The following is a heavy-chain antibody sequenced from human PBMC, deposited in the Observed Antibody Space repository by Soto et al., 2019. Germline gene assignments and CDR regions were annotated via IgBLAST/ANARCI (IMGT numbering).Heavy chain of an antibody. D-gene: IGHD3-22*01. Sequence: QVQLVQSGAEVKKPGASVKVSCKASGYTFTNYAMHWVRQAPGQRLEWMGWINAGNGNTKYSQQFQGRVTITRDTSASTAYMELSSLRSEDTAVYYWARSSGYYYLEYWGQGNRVTVSS. CDR1: GYTFTNYA. CDR3: ARSSGYYYLEY. CDR2: INAGNGNT. J-gene: IGHJ4*02. V-gene: IGHV1-3*01.